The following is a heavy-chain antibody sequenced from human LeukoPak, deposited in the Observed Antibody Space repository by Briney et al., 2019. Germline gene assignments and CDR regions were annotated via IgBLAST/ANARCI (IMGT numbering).Heavy chain of an antibody. CDR3: AKDGGPEGGSGIDY. D-gene: IGHD3-10*01. V-gene: IGHV3-30*18. J-gene: IGHJ4*02. Sequence: GGPLRLSCAASGFTFSSYGMHWVRQAPGKGLEWVAVISYDGSNKYYADSVKGRFTISRDNSKNTLYLQMNSLRAEDTAVYYCAKDGGPEGGSGIDYWGQGTLVTVSS. CDR2: ISYDGSNK. CDR1: GFTFSSYG.